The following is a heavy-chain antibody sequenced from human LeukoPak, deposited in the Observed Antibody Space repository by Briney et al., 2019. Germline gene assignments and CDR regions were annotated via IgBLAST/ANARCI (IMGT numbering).Heavy chain of an antibody. Sequence: PGGSLRLSCAASGFTFSNAWMSWVRQAPGKGLEWVSYISSSGSTIYYADSVKGRFTISTDYAKRSINLQMSSLRAEDTAVYYCASSKRGTYRFDAYDIWGHGTMVTVSS. J-gene: IGHJ3*02. D-gene: IGHD3-16*02. CDR2: ISSSGSTI. V-gene: IGHV3-48*01. CDR1: GFTFSNAW. CDR3: ASSKRGTYRFDAYDI.